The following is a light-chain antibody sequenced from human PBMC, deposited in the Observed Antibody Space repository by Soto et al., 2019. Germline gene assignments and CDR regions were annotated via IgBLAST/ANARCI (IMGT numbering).Light chain of an antibody. CDR3: QQYYSYWT. J-gene: IGKJ1*01. V-gene: IGKV1-5*01. CDR1: QSIGRW. Sequence: IKMTASPSTLSASVGDTVTVTCRASQSIGRWLAWYQQKPGKAPKLLIFDASTLENGVPARFSGSRSGPEFSLTISSLQPDDFATYYCQQYYSYWTLGDGTKVDIK. CDR2: DAS.